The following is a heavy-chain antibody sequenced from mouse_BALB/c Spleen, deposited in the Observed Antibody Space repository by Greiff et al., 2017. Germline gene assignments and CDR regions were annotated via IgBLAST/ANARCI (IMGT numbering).Heavy chain of an antibody. CDR1: GYIFITYW. J-gene: IGHJ1*01. V-gene: IGHV1S40*01. D-gene: IGHD1-2*01. CDR2: IFPASGST. CDR3: LRYYDWYFDV. Sequence: QVQLQQSGPELVRPGASVKLSCKASGYIFITYWMNWVKQRPGQGLEWIGQIFPASGSTNYNEMFEGKATLTVDKSSSTAFMHLNSLTSEDSAVYYCLRYYDWYFDVWGAGTTVTVSS.